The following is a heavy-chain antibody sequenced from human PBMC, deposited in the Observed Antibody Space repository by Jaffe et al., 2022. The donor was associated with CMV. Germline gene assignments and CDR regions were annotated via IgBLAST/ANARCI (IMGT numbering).Heavy chain of an antibody. CDR3: ARMMVRGDTAMVISYYYYGMDV. J-gene: IGHJ6*02. CDR2: IDWDDDK. CDR1: GFSLSTSGMC. V-gene: IGHV2-70*01. D-gene: IGHD5-18*01. Sequence: QVTLRESGPALVKPTQTLTLTCTFSGFSLSTSGMCVSWIRQPPGKALEWLALIDWDDDKYYSTSLKTRLTISKDTSKNQVVLTMTNMDPVDTATYYCARMMVRGDTAMVISYYYYGMDVWGQGTTVTVSS.